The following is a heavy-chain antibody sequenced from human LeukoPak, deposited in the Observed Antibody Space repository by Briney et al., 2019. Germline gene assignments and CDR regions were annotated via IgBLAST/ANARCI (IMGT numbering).Heavy chain of an antibody. Sequence: ASVKVSCKASGYTFTSYGISWVRQAPGQGLEWMGWISAYNGNTNYAQKPQGRVTMTTDTSTGTAYMELRSLRSDDTAVYYCARDEVAVAGTESDYWGQGTLVTVSS. V-gene: IGHV1-18*04. J-gene: IGHJ4*02. CDR1: GYTFTSYG. CDR3: ARDEVAVAGTESDY. CDR2: ISAYNGNT. D-gene: IGHD6-19*01.